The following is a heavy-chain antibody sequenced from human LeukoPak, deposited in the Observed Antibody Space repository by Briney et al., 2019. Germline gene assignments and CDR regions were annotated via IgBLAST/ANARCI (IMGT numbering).Heavy chain of an antibody. CDR3: ARGAAYYDFWSGYYNLKQNWFDP. V-gene: IGHV1-2*02. CDR1: GYTFTGYY. Sequence: ASVKVSCKASGYTFTGYYMHWVRQAPGQGLEWMGWINPNSGGTNYAQKFQGRVTITRNTSISTAYMELSSLRSEDTAVYYCARGAAYYDFWSGYYNLKQNWFDPWGQGTLVTVSS. D-gene: IGHD3-3*01. CDR2: INPNSGGT. J-gene: IGHJ5*02.